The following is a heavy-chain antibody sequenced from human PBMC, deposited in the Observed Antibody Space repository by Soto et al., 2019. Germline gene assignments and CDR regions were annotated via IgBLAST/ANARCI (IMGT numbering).Heavy chain of an antibody. D-gene: IGHD6-13*01. CDR3: ARDNKAAGSVFDH. J-gene: IGHJ4*02. Sequence: GGSLRLSCAASGFTFSSYWMNWVRQAPGKGLEWVANINQDGGEQYYVDSVKGRFTISRDNAKNSLYLQMDSLRAEDSAVYYCARDNKAAGSVFDHWGQGTLVTVSS. CDR2: INQDGGEQ. V-gene: IGHV3-7*05. CDR1: GFTFSSYW.